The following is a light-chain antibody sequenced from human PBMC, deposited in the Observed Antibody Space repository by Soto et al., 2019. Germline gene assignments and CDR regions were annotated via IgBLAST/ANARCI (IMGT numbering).Light chain of an antibody. CDR2: DDS. CDR1: NIGSKS. Sequence: SYELTQPPSVSVAPGQTARITCGGNNIGSKSVHWYQQKPGQAPVLVVYDDSDRPPGIPERFSGSNSGNTATLTISRVEAGDEADYYCQVWDSSSDHCVFGTGTKLTVL. CDR3: QVWDSSSDHCV. J-gene: IGLJ1*01. V-gene: IGLV3-21*02.